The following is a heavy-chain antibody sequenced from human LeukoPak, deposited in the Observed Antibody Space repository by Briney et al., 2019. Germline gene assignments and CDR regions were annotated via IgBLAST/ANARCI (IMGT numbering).Heavy chain of an antibody. J-gene: IGHJ4*02. D-gene: IGHD3-3*01. V-gene: IGHV3-23*01. CDR2: TSGSGGST. CDR3: AKEDFWSGPDLLYLDY. CDR1: GFTFSSYA. Sequence: GGSLRLSCAASGFTFSSYAMSWVRQAPGKRLEWVSATSGSGGSTYYADSVKGRFTISRDNSKNTLYLQMNSLRAEDAAVYYCAKEDFWSGPDLLYLDYWGQGTLVTVSS.